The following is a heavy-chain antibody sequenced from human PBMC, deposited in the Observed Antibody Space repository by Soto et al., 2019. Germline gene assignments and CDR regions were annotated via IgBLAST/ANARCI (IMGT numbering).Heavy chain of an antibody. J-gene: IGHJ6*03. V-gene: IGHV1-69*02. CDR2: IIPILGIA. CDR3: ARAPHILTGYTYYYYMDV. D-gene: IGHD3-9*01. Sequence: SVKVSCKASGGTFSSYTISWVRQAPGQGLEWMGRIIPILGIANYAQKFQGRVTITADKSTSTAYMELSSLRSEDTAVYYCARAPHILTGYTYYYYMDVRGKGTTVTVSS. CDR1: GGTFSSYT.